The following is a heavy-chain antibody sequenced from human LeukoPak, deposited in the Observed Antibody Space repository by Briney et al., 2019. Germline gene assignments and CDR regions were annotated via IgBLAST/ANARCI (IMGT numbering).Heavy chain of an antibody. D-gene: IGHD5-18*01. CDR3: AKDWIQFNRVFDCFDS. V-gene: IGHV3-23*01. CDR1: GFPFETNA. Sequence: PGGSLRLSCATSGFPFETNAMSWVRQAQGQGLEWVATIGNTETFYADSVTGRFTISRDNSKNTVNLQMNRLRVEDTAIYYCAKDWIQFNRVFDCFDSWGQGTLVTVSS. CDR2: IGNTET. J-gene: IGHJ4*02.